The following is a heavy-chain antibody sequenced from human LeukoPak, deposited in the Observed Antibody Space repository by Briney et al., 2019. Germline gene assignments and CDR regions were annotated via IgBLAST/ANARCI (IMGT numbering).Heavy chain of an antibody. CDR2: IYTSGST. CDR3: ARLSLLRFLDY. CDR1: GGSISSYY. J-gene: IGHJ4*02. D-gene: IGHD3-3*01. V-gene: IGHV4-4*09. Sequence: KPSETLSLTCTVSGGSISSYYWSWIRQPPGKGLEWIGYIYTSGSTNYNPSLKSRVTISVDTSKNQLSPKLSSVTAADTAVYYCARLSLLRFLDYWGQGTLVTVSS.